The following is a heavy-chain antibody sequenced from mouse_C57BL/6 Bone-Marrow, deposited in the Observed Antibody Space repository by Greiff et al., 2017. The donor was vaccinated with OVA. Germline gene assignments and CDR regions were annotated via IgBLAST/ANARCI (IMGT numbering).Heavy chain of an antibody. CDR1: GYAFSSSW. V-gene: IGHV1-82*01. CDR3: ATDGYYAWFAY. D-gene: IGHD2-3*01. CDR2: IHPGDGDT. J-gene: IGHJ3*01. Sequence: QVQLQQSGPELVKPGASVKISCKASGYAFSSSWMNWVKQRPGKGLEWIGRIHPGDGDTNYNGKFKGKATLTADKSSSTAYMQLSSLTSEDSAVYFCATDGYYAWFAYWGQGTLVTVSA.